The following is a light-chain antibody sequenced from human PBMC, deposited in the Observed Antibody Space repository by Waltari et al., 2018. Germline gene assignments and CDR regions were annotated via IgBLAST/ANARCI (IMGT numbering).Light chain of an antibody. CDR1: ALPDHY. Sequence: SSDLTQSPSVSVSPGQTARITCSRDALPDHYGFWYQQKPGQAPVLVIYKDIERPSGIPERFSGSSSGTTVTLTISGVQAEDEADYYCQSADSSGSLFGGGTKLTVL. V-gene: IGLV3-25*03. J-gene: IGLJ2*01. CDR3: QSADSSGSL. CDR2: KDI.